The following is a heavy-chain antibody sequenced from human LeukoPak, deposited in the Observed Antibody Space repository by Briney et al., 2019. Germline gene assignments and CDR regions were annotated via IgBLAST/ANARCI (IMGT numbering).Heavy chain of an antibody. V-gene: IGHV1-69*04. CDR3: ARDPELELVFDY. CDR1: GGTFSSYA. J-gene: IGHJ4*02. D-gene: IGHD1-7*01. CDR2: IIPIFGIA. Sequence: GASVKVSCKASGGTFSSYAISWVRQAPGQGLEWMGRIIPIFGIANYAQKFQGRVTITADKSPSTAYMELSSLRSEDTAVYYCARDPELELVFDYWGQGNLVTVSS.